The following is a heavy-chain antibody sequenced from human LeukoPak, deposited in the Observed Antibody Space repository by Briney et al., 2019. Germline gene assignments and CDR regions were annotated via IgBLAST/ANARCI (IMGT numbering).Heavy chain of an antibody. V-gene: IGHV1-18*01. CDR1: GYTFTSYG. J-gene: IGHJ4*02. CDR3: ARGYCSSTSCYTPVY. CDR2: ISAYNGNT. D-gene: IGHD2-2*02. Sequence: GASVKVSCKASGYTFTSYGISWVRQAPGQGLEWMGWISAYNGNTNYAQKLQGRVTMTTDTSTSTAYMELRSLRSEDTAVYYCARGYCSSTSCYTPVYWGQGTLVTVSS.